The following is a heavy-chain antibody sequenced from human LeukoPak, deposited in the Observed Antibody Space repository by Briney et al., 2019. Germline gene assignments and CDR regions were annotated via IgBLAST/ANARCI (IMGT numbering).Heavy chain of an antibody. J-gene: IGHJ6*03. D-gene: IGHD2-2*01. CDR3: ARDDPHCSSTSCSSLSYYYYYMDV. CDR1: GYTFDDYG. Sequence: GESLKISCKGSGYTFDDYGMSWVRQAPGKGLEWVSGINWNGGSTGYADSVKGRFTISRDNAKNSLYLQMNSLRAEDTALYYCARDDPHCSSTSCSSLSYYYYYMDVWGKGTTVTVSS. V-gene: IGHV3-20*04. CDR2: INWNGGST.